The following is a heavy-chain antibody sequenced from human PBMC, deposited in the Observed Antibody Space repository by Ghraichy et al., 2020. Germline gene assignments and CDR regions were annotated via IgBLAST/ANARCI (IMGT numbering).Heavy chain of an antibody. CDR1: GYSFTSYW. Sequence: GASLNISCKGSGYSFTSYWIGWVRQMPGKGLEWMGIIYPGDSDTRYSPSFQGQVTISADKSISTAYLQWSSLKASDTAMYYCARPLPTYYYDSSGYSLGYWGQGTLVTVSS. CDR2: IYPGDSDT. V-gene: IGHV5-51*01. CDR3: ARPLPTYYYDSSGYSLGY. J-gene: IGHJ4*02. D-gene: IGHD3-22*01.